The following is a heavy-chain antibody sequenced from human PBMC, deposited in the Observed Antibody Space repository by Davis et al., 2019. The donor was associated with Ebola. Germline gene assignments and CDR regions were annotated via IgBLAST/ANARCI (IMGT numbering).Heavy chain of an antibody. D-gene: IGHD2-15*01. CDR2: IYTSGST. J-gene: IGHJ4*02. Sequence: SETLSLTCNVSGGSMASYYGSGIRRPAGKELEWIGRIYTSGSTNYNPSLKSRVTMSMDTSKNQFSLNLTSMTAADTAVYYCARVVILSATQYYFDFWGQGTLVTVSS. CDR1: GGSMASYY. V-gene: IGHV4-4*07. CDR3: ARVVILSATQYYFDF.